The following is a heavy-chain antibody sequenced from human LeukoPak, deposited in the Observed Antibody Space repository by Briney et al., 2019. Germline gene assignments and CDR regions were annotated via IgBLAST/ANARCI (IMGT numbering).Heavy chain of an antibody. D-gene: IGHD3-22*01. CDR3: ARDRPFTYYDSTGVLDY. CDR1: GFRFDDYP. V-gene: IGHV3-43*02. CDR2: ISGDGGGT. Sequence: GGSLRLSCAASGFRFDDYPMHWVRQAPGRGLEWVSLISGDGGGTYYNDSVKGRFTTSRENSKNSLFLQMNNLRTEDTALYFCARDRPFTYYDSTGVLDYWGQGTLATVSS. J-gene: IGHJ4*02.